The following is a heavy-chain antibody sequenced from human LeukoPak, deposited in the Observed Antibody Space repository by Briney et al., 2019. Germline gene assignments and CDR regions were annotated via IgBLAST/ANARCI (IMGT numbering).Heavy chain of an antibody. CDR1: GGSFSGYY. D-gene: IGHD2-2*01. J-gene: IGHJ4*02. CDR3: AAQLPPGYCSSTSCYVADY. Sequence: PSETLSLTCTVYGGSFSGYYWSWIRQPPGKGLEWIGEINHTGSTNYNPSLKSRVTISVDTSKNQFSLKLSSVTAADTAVYYCAAQLPPGYCSSTSCYVADYWGQGTLVTVSS. CDR2: INHTGST. V-gene: IGHV4-34*01.